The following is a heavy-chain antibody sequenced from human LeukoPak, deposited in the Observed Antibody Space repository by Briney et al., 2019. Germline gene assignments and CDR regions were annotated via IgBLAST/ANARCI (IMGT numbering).Heavy chain of an antibody. V-gene: IGHV1-69*13. D-gene: IGHD3-3*01. CDR1: GGTFSSYA. CDR2: IIPIFGTA. J-gene: IGHJ6*03. Sequence: SVKVSCKASGGTFSSYAISWVRQAPGQGLEWMGGIIPIFGTANYAQKFQGRVTITADESTSTAYMELSSLRSEDTAVYYCARGTYYDFWSGYLPNYYYYMDVWGKGTTVTVSS. CDR3: ARGTYYDFWSGYLPNYYYYMDV.